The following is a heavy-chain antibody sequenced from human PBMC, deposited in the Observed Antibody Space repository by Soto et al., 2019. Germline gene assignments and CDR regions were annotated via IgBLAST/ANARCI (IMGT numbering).Heavy chain of an antibody. CDR1: GFTFSRHW. CDR2: IDSYGSST. Sequence: EVQLVESGGGLVQPGGSLRLACAASGFTFSRHWMHWVRQAPGKGLVWVSRIDSYGSSTHYADSVKGRFTISRDNAKNTLYLQMNSLRDEDTAVYYCARPVVPAAMGGPYFYGIDVWGQGTTVTVSS. J-gene: IGHJ6*02. V-gene: IGHV3-74*01. D-gene: IGHD2-2*01. CDR3: ARPVVPAAMGGPYFYGIDV.